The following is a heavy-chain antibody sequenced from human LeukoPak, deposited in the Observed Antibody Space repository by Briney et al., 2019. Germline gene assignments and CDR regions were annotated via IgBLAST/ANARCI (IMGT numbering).Heavy chain of an antibody. CDR1: GVSFSSYA. D-gene: IGHD1-26*01. CDR2: MSGSGGST. CDR3: AKALVSGSFYGHFGY. V-gene: IGHV3-23*01. Sequence: GGSLRLSCAASGVSFSSYAMSWVRQAPGKGLEWISSMSGSGGSTYYADSVKGRLTISRDNSKTTLHLQMNSLRAADTAIYYCAKALVSGSFYGHFGYWGQGTPVTVSS. J-gene: IGHJ4*02.